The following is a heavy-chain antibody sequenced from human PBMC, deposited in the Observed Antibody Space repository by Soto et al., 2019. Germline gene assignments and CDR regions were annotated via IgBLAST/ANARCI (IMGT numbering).Heavy chain of an antibody. CDR3: ATHGRGSSGIYYYYGMDV. J-gene: IGHJ6*02. V-gene: IGHV1-46*01. Sequence: ASVKFSCKASGYTFTSYYMHWVRQAPGQGLEWMGIINPSGGSTSYAQKFQGRVTMTRDKSISTAYLQWSSLKASDTAMYYCATHGRGSSGIYYYYGMDVWGQGTTVTVSS. CDR2: INPSGGST. CDR1: GYTFTSYY. D-gene: IGHD6-19*01.